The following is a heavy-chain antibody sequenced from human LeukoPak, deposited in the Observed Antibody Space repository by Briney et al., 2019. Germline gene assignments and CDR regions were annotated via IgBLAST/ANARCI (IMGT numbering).Heavy chain of an antibody. CDR1: GGSISSGSCY. Sequence: SETLSLTCTVSGGSISSGSCYWSWIRQPAGKGLEWIGRIYTSGSTNYNPSLKSRATISVDTSKNQFSLKLSSVTAADTAVYYCARDRGRDGYNQRSYFDYWGQGTLVTVSS. J-gene: IGHJ4*02. V-gene: IGHV4-61*02. D-gene: IGHD5-24*01. CDR3: ARDRGRDGYNQRSYFDY. CDR2: IYTSGST.